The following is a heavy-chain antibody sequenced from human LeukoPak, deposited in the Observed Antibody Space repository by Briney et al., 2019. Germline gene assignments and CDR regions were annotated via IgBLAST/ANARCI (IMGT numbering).Heavy chain of an antibody. CDR1: GFTFVDYG. CDR3: ARRDIVVVPAAIFGAFDI. V-gene: IGHV3-20*04. J-gene: IGHJ3*02. D-gene: IGHD2-2*02. Sequence: AGGALRLSCAASGFTFVDYGMSWVRQAPGKGLEWVSGINWNGGSTGNADSVKGRFTISRDNAKNSLYLQMNSLRAEDTALYYCARRDIVVVPAAIFGAFDIWGQGTMVTVSS. CDR2: INWNGGST.